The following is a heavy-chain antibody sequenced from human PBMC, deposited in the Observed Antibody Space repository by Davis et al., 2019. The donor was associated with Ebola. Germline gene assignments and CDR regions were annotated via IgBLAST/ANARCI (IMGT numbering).Heavy chain of an antibody. J-gene: IGHJ3*02. CDR3: ARGTGAVTTYAFDI. CDR1: GGSISSYY. CDR2: IYYSGST. Sequence: SATLSLTCTVSGGSISSYYWSWIRQPPGKGLEWIGYIYYSGSTNYNPSLKSRVTISVDTSKNQFSLKLNSVTAADTAVYYCARGTGAVTTYAFDIWGQGTTVTVSS. V-gene: IGHV4-59*01. D-gene: IGHD4-17*01.